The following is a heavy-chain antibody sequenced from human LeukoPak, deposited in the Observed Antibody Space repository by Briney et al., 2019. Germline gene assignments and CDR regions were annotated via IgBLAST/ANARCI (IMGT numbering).Heavy chain of an antibody. V-gene: IGHV1-69*05. CDR1: GGTFSRYA. CDR3: AREMVRGVIRPDAFDI. CDR2: IIPIFGTA. D-gene: IGHD3-10*01. Sequence: SVKVSCKASGGTFSRYAISWVRQAPGRGLEWMGGIIPIFGTANYAQKFQGRVTITTDESTSTAYMELSSLRSEDTAVYYCAREMVRGVIRPDAFDIWGQGTMVTVSS. J-gene: IGHJ3*02.